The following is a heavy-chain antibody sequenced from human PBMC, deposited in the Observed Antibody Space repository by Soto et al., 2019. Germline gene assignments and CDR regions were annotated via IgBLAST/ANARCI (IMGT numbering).Heavy chain of an antibody. D-gene: IGHD3-3*01. CDR2: ISYDGINK. Sequence: GRSLRLSCAPSGFTFSSYVVHWVRQATGKWLEWVAVISYDGINKYDADSVKGLFTISRDNSKNTLYLQMNSLRADDTAVYYCAKDRWEWSSRENLLEPWGQGTQVPVSA. J-gene: IGHJ5*02. V-gene: IGHV3-30*18. CDR3: AKDRWEWSSRENLLEP. CDR1: GFTFSSYV.